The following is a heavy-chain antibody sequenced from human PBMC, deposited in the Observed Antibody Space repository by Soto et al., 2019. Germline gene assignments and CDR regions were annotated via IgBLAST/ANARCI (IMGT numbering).Heavy chain of an antibody. CDR3: ATGRYDFWSPYYFDS. D-gene: IGHD3-3*01. CDR2: ITWNSRVL. CDR1: GLNFDDFA. V-gene: IGHV3-9*01. J-gene: IGHJ4*02. Sequence: EVQLVESGGRLVQPGRSLRLSCVGTGLNFDDFAMHWVRQAPGKGLEWVSGITWNSRVLSYADSVKGRFSISRDNARNSLYLQMDSLRDEDTALYYCATGRYDFWSPYYFDSWGQGTLVTVSS.